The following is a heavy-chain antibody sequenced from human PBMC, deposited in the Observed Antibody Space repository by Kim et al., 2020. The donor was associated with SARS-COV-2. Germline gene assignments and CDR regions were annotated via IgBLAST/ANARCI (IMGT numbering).Heavy chain of an antibody. Sequence: SETLSLTCTVSGVSISSSSYYWVWIRQPPGKGLEWIGSIYYSGSTYYNPSLRSRVTMSVDTSKNQFSLKLSSVTAADTAVYYCARHHALIYGDYTDYWGQGTLVTVSS. CDR3: ARHHALIYGDYTDY. D-gene: IGHD4-17*01. CDR1: GVSISSSSYY. J-gene: IGHJ4*02. CDR2: IYYSGST. V-gene: IGHV4-39*01.